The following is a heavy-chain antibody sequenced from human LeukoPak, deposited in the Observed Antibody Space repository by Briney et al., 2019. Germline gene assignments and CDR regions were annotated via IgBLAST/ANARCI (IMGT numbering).Heavy chain of an antibody. V-gene: IGHV3-23*01. CDR1: RLSYMIYA. CDR3: TLDRNVWPIYFDS. CDR2: ISSSGGTT. J-gene: IGHJ4*02. D-gene: IGHD1-14*01. Sequence: SGGSLRLSCAASRLSYMIYAVCWIRQAPGKGLEWVSAISSSGGTTYYADSVKGRFSISRDNSKNTLYLRMNSLRAEDTAVYVCTLDRNVWPIYFDSWGQGTLVTVSA.